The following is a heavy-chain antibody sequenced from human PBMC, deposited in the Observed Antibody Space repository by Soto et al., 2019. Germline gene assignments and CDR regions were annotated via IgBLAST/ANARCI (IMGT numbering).Heavy chain of an antibody. Sequence: PSETLSLTCTVSGGSISSSYWSWIRQPPGKGLEWLAYIYDDGSANYNPSLKSRATISLDMSKNQFSLKLTSVTAADTAVYYCARDKYCSGGSCRKKWFDPWGQGPLGTASS. V-gene: IGHV4-59*01. D-gene: IGHD2-15*01. J-gene: IGHJ5*02. CDR2: IYDDGSA. CDR3: ARDKYCSGGSCRKKWFDP. CDR1: GGSISSSY.